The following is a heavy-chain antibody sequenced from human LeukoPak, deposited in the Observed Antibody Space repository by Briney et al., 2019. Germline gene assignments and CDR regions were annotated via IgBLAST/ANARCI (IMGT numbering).Heavy chain of an antibody. V-gene: IGHV4-34*01. CDR1: GGSFSGYY. J-gene: IGHJ6*02. D-gene: IGHD3-3*01. Sequence: SETLSLTCAVYGGSFSGYYWSWIRQPPGKGLEWIGEINHSGSTNYNPSLKSRVTISVDTSKNQFSLKLSSVTAADTAVYYCARGPADFWNGMDVWGQGTTVTVSS. CDR2: INHSGST. CDR3: ARGPADFWNGMDV.